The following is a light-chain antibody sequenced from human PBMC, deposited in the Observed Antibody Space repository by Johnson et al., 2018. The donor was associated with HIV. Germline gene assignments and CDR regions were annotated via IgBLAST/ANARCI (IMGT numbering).Light chain of an antibody. CDR3: GTWDSSLSAYV. CDR1: RSSTGRNY. J-gene: IGLJ1*01. Sequence: QSVLTQPPSVSAAPGQKVTIYCSGSRSSTGRNYASWYQQLPGTAPKLLIYENNKRPSGIPDRFSGSKSGTSATLGITGLQTGDEADYYCGTWDSSLSAYVFGTWTKFTVL. CDR2: ENN. V-gene: IGLV1-51*02.